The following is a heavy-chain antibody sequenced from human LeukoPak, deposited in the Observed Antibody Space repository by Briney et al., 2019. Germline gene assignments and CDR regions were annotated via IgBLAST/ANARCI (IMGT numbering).Heavy chain of an antibody. Sequence: PSETLSLTCTVSGGSISSYYWSWLRQPAGKGLEWIGRIYTSGSTNYNPSLKSRVTMSVDTSKNQFSLKLSSVTAADTAVYYCARGGFGYCSSTSCPRGYYGMDVWGQGTTVTVSS. CDR2: IYTSGST. V-gene: IGHV4-4*07. CDR1: GGSISSYY. J-gene: IGHJ6*02. CDR3: ARGGFGYCSSTSCPRGYYGMDV. D-gene: IGHD2-2*01.